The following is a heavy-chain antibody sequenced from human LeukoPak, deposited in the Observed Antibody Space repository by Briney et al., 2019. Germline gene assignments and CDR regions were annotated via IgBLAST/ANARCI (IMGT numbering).Heavy chain of an antibody. Sequence: SETLSLTCTVSGGSISSYYWSWIRQPAGKGLEWIGRIYTSGSTNYNPSLKSRVTMSVDTSKNQFSLKLSSVTAADTAVYFCAGQTAYKGAFDIWGQGTMVTVSS. J-gene: IGHJ3*02. CDR3: AGQTAYKGAFDI. CDR2: IYTSGST. V-gene: IGHV4-4*07. CDR1: GGSISSYY. D-gene: IGHD5-24*01.